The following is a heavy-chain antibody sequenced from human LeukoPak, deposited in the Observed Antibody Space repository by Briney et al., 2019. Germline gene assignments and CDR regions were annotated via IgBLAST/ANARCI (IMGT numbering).Heavy chain of an antibody. V-gene: IGHV4-59*08. D-gene: IGHD6-25*01. Sequence: SETLSLTCTVSGSSINGHWWSWIRQPPGKGLEWIGFIYFNGNVLYNPFLKSRVTLSVDTFNNQFSLSLTSVTAADTAVYYCAGLHFASAEEFDPWGQGTLVTVSS. J-gene: IGHJ5*02. CDR2: IYFNGNV. CDR1: GSSINGHW. CDR3: AGLHFASAEEFDP.